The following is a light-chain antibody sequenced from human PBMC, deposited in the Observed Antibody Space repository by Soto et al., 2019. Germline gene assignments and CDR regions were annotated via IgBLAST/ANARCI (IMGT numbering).Light chain of an antibody. CDR3: SSYTSSHII. J-gene: IGLJ2*01. V-gene: IGLV2-14*01. CDR1: SSDVGGYKY. Sequence: QSALTQPASVSGSPGQSITISCTGTSSDVGGYKYVSWYQQHPDKAPKLIIFEVSNRPSGISSRFSGSKSGNTASLTISGLQGEDEADYYCSSYTSSHIIFGGGTKLTVL. CDR2: EVS.